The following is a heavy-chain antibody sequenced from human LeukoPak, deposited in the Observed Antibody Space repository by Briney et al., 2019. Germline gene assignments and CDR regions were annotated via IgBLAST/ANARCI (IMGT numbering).Heavy chain of an antibody. V-gene: IGHV1-2*02. J-gene: IGHJ4*02. D-gene: IGHD4-17*01. CDR3: AGPIGGDGDYPTTLDY. CDR2: INPNSGGT. CDR1: GYIFTNYG. Sequence: GASVKVSCKASGYIFTNYGISWVRQAPGQGLEWMGWINPNSGGTNYAQKFQGRVTMTRDTSISTAYMELSRLRSDDTAVYYCAGPIGGDGDYPTTLDYWGQGTLVTVSS.